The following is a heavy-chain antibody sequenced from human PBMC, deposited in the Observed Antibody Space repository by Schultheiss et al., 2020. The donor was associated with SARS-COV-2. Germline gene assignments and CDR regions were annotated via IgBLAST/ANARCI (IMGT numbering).Heavy chain of an antibody. CDR3: ARPAWGGRGYRPGYFDY. Sequence: SETLSLTCAVYGGSFSGHYWSWIRQPPGKGLEWIGSIYYSGSTNYNPSLKSRVTISVDTSKNQFSLKLSSVTAADTAVYYCARPAWGGRGYRPGYFDYWGQGTLVTVSS. CDR1: GGSFSGHY. D-gene: IGHD6-25*01. V-gene: IGHV4-34*01. CDR2: IYYSGST. J-gene: IGHJ4*02.